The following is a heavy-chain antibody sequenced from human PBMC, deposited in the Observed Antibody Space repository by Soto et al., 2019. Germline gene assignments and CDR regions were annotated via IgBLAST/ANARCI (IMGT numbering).Heavy chain of an antibody. Sequence: PGGSLRLSCAASGFTFSSYAMSWVRQAPGKGLEWVSAISGSGGSTYYADSVKGRFTISRDNSKNTLYLQMNSLRAEDTAVYYRANYRIEGAGTRNVRWFDPWGQGTLVTVSS. CDR2: ISGSGGST. V-gene: IGHV3-23*01. J-gene: IGHJ5*02. CDR3: ANYRIEGAGTRNVRWFDP. D-gene: IGHD6-19*01. CDR1: GFTFSSYA.